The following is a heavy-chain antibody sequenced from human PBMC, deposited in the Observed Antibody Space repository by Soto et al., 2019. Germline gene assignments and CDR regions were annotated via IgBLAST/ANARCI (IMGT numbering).Heavy chain of an antibody. Sequence: QVQLQESGPGLVKPSQTLSLTCTVSGGSISSGDYYWSWIRQPPGKGLEWIGYIYYSGSTYYNPSLKSRVTISVDTSKNQFSLKLSSVTAADTAVYYCARESYDYVSQGYGMDVWGQGTTVTVSS. D-gene: IGHD3-16*01. V-gene: IGHV4-30-4*01. CDR3: ARESYDYVSQGYGMDV. CDR1: GGSISSGDYY. J-gene: IGHJ6*02. CDR2: IYYSGST.